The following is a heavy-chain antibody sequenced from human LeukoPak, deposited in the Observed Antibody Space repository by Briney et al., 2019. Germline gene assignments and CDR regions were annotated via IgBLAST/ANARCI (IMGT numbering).Heavy chain of an antibody. V-gene: IGHV4-34*01. CDR1: GGSFSGYY. CDR3: ARGGQDIVVVPAAIPPRFDY. CDR2: INHSGST. Sequence: PSETLSLTCAVYGGSFSGYYWSWLRQPPGKGLEWIGEINHSGSTNYNPSLKSRVTISVDTSKNQFSLKLSSVTAADTAVYYCARGGQDIVVVPAAIPPRFDYWGQGTLVTASS. J-gene: IGHJ4*02. D-gene: IGHD2-2*02.